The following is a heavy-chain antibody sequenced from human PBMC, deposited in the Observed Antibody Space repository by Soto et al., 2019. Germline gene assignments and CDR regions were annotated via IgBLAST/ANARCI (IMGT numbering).Heavy chain of an antibody. CDR1: GCTFSSYA. Sequence: AVKVSCKASGCTFSSYASSWVRQAPGQGLEWMGGIIPIFGTANYAQKFQGRVTITADESTSTAYMELSSLRSEDTAVYYCARARVTMIVVGGGGAFDIWGQGTMVTVSS. V-gene: IGHV1-69*13. CDR2: IIPIFGTA. J-gene: IGHJ3*02. CDR3: ARARVTMIVVGGGGAFDI. D-gene: IGHD3-22*01.